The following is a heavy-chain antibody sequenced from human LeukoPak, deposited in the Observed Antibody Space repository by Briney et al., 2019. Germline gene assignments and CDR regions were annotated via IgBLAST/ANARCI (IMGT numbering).Heavy chain of an antibody. Sequence: GESLKISCKGSGYSFTSFWISWVRQMPGKGLEWMGIIYPSDSETTYSPSFQGQVTISADKSISTAYLQWSSLTASDTAMYYCARPVGATPLQYWGQGTPVTVSS. J-gene: IGHJ4*02. CDR2: IYPSDSET. CDR1: GYSFTSFW. CDR3: ARPVGATPLQY. D-gene: IGHD1-26*01. V-gene: IGHV5-51*01.